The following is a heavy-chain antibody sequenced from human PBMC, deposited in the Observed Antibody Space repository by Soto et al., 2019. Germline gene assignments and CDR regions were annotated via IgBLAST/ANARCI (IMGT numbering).Heavy chain of an antibody. J-gene: IGHJ5*02. CDR3: ARDWKGAEGFDP. Sequence: QVQLVQSGAEVKKPGASVKVSCKASGYTFSTYGFSWVRQAPGQGLEWMGWIGADNGDTNYAQNFQGRVTMTTDTATTTSYMALRSLTSDDTAVYCCARDWKGAEGFDPWGQGTLVTASS. CDR2: IGADNGDT. CDR1: GYTFSTYG. D-gene: IGHD1-1*01. V-gene: IGHV1-18*01.